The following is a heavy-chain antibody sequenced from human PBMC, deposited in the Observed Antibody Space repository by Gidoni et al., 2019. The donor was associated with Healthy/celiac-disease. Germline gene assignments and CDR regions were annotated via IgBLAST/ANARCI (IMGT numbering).Heavy chain of an antibody. CDR2: IKQDVSEK. Sequence: VQLVESGGGLVQPGGSLRLSCAASGFTFSSYWMSWVRQAPGKGLEWVANIKQDVSEKYYVDSVKGRFTISRESAKNSLYLQMNSLRAEDTAVYYCARDMGAGSSWYSDWCDPWGQGTLVTVSS. J-gene: IGHJ5*02. V-gene: IGHV3-7*03. CDR3: ARDMGAGSSWYSDWCDP. D-gene: IGHD6-13*01. CDR1: GFTFSSYW.